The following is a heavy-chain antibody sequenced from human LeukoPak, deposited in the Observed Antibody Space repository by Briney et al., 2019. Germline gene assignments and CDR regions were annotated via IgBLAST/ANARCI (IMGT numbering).Heavy chain of an antibody. Sequence: PSETLSLTCTVSGYSISNGYYWGWIRRPPGKGLEWIGTTYHSGTSYYNSLLKRRVTISVDTSKNQPALKLNSVTAADTAGYYCACSAQYSYYYYVDVWGKGTTVTVSS. D-gene: IGHD6-25*01. CDR2: TYHSGTS. CDR1: GYSISNGYY. V-gene: IGHV4-38-2*02. J-gene: IGHJ6*03. CDR3: ACSAQYSYYYYVDV.